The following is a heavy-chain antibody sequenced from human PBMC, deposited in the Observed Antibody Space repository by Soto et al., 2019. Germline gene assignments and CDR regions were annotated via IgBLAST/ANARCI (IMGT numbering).Heavy chain of an antibody. CDR3: PRMTTVDNSHYYMDV. Sequence: QAQLLQSGGELKKSGASVKVSCKASGYTFNTYGISWVRQAPGQGLEWMAWISIHNGNTNFAQKFQGRVTLTTDTSTSTANVELRSLRSADTAVYSFPRMTTVDNSHYYMDVWGKGTTGTVSS. CDR2: ISIHNGNT. D-gene: IGHD1-1*01. J-gene: IGHJ6*03. V-gene: IGHV1-18*04. CDR1: GYTFNTYG.